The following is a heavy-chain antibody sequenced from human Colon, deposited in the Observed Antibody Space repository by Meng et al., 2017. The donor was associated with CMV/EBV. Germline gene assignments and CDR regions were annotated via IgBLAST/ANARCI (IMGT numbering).Heavy chain of an antibody. Sequence: GESLKISCAASGFTFSSYWMSWVRQAPGKGLEWVANIKQDGSEKYYVDSVKGRFTISRDNAKNSLYLQMKSLRVEDTAVYYCARDQPGGYCSGFCYYGMDVWGQGTTVTVSS. V-gene: IGHV3-7*01. CDR2: IKQDGSEK. CDR3: ARDQPGGYCSGFCYYGMDV. J-gene: IGHJ6*02. D-gene: IGHD2-15*01. CDR1: GFTFSSYW.